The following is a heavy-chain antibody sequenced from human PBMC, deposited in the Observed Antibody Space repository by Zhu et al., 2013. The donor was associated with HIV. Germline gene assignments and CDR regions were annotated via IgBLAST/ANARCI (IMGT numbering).Heavy chain of an antibody. CDR2: ISAHNGKT. CDR3: ARDWDGDYDNAIEYLQH. CDR1: GYTFTNYG. J-gene: IGHJ1*01. Sequence: QVQLVQSGAEVKKPGASVKVSCKASGYTFTNYGISWVRQAPGQGLEWMGWISAHNGKTNYEEKFGGRVTMTTDTSTSTAYMDLRSLRSEDTAVYYCARDWDGDYDNAIEYLQHWGQGTQVIVSS. D-gene: IGHD4-17*01. V-gene: IGHV1-18*01.